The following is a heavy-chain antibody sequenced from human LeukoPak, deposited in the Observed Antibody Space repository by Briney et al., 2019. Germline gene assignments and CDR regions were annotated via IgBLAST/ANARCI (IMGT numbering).Heavy chain of an antibody. D-gene: IGHD2-21*02. V-gene: IGHV5-51*01. CDR2: IYPGDSDT. Sequence: GEALKTSRQGPGYSFTSLWFGWVRQMPGKGLAWMGIIYPGDSDTRYSPSFQGQVAISADKSISTAYLQWSSLKASDTAMYSCARVVTAADWYFDLWGRGTLVTVSS. CDR1: GYSFTSLW. J-gene: IGHJ2*01. CDR3: ARVVTAADWYFDL.